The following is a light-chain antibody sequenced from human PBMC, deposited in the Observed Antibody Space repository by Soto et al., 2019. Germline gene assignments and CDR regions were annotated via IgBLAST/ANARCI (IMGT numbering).Light chain of an antibody. CDR3: QHYDTYSYN. J-gene: IGKJ2*01. CDR2: KAS. CDR1: QSISDS. Sequence: DIQMTQSPSTLSAYVGDRVIITCRASQSISDSLAWYQQKPGKAPKLLIYKASILESGVPSRFSGSGSGTEXTXIINSLQPDDFATYFCQHYDTYSYNFGQGTKLEIK. V-gene: IGKV1-5*03.